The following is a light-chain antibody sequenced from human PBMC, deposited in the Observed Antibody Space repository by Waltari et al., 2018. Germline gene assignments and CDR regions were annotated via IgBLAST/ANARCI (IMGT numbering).Light chain of an antibody. Sequence: DIQLTQSPSYLSASVGDRVTITCRSSQDISSYLNWYQHKPGKAPKLLIYNVSNLKAGVPSRFSGSASGTDFTFSISSLQPEDVATYYCQHYDNLPRFTFGPGTKVNIE. CDR2: NVS. V-gene: IGKV1-33*01. CDR1: QDISSY. J-gene: IGKJ3*01. CDR3: QHYDNLPRFT.